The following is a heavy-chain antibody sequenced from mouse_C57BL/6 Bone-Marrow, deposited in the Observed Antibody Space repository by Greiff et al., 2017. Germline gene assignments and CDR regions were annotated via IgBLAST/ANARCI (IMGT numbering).Heavy chain of an antibody. CDR1: GFTFSDYG. CDR3: ARPGLGQGFAY. V-gene: IGHV5-17*01. J-gene: IGHJ3*01. Sequence: EVQRVESGGGLVKPGGSLKLSCAASGFTFSDYGMHWVRQAPEKGLEWVAYISSGSSTIYYADTVKGRFTISRDNAKNTLFLQMTSLRSEDTAMYYCARPGLGQGFAYWGQGTLVTVSA. D-gene: IGHD3-3*01. CDR2: ISSGSSTI.